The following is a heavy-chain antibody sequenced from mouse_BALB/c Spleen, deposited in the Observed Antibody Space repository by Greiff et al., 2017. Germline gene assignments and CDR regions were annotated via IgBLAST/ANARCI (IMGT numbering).Heavy chain of an antibody. J-gene: IGHJ4*01. Sequence: VKLVESGPGLVAPSQSLSITCTVSGFSLTSYGVHWVRQPPGKGLEWLGVIWAGGSTNYNSALMSRLSISKDNSKSQVFLKMNSLQTDDTAMYYCARDTLDGYPYAMDYWGQGTSVTVSS. CDR1: GFSLTSYG. V-gene: IGHV2-9*02. CDR2: IWAGGST. D-gene: IGHD2-3*01. CDR3: ARDTLDGYPYAMDY.